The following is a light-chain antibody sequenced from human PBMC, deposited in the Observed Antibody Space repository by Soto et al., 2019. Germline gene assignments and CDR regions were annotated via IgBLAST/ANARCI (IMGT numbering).Light chain of an antibody. CDR2: GAS. Sequence: EIVLTQSPGTLSLSPGERATLSCRASESVSSGYLAWYQQKPGQAPRLLISGASSRATGIPDRFSGSGSGTDFTLIISRLEPEDFAVYYCERYYSSPVTFGQETKVEIK. V-gene: IGKV3-20*01. J-gene: IGKJ1*01. CDR3: ERYYSSPVT. CDR1: ESVSSGY.